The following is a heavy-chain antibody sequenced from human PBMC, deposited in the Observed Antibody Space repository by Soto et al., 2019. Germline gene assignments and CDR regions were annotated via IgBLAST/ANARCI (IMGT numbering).Heavy chain of an antibody. V-gene: IGHV3-23*01. J-gene: IGHJ6*02. CDR1: GFIFSSYA. CDR3: ARDSRFGYGTDV. CDR2: ISGSGGST. Sequence: PGGSLRLSCAASGFIFSSYAMSWVRQAPGKGLEWVSAISGSGGSTYYADSVKGRFTISRDNSKNTLYLQMNSLRDEDTAMYYCARDSRFGYGTDVWGQGTTVTDSS. D-gene: IGHD3-16*01.